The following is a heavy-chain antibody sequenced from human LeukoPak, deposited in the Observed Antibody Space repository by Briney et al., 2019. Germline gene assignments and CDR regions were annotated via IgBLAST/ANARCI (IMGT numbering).Heavy chain of an antibody. CDR3: AREPLRTEHIDY. Sequence: ASVKVSCKASGYTLTSYDINWVRQATGQGLEWMGWMNPNSGNTGYAQKFQGRVTMTRDTSTSTAYMELSSLRSEDSAVYYCAREPLRTEHIDYWGQGTLVTVSS. CDR1: GYTLTSYD. D-gene: IGHD1-14*01. J-gene: IGHJ4*02. CDR2: MNPNSGNT. V-gene: IGHV1-8*01.